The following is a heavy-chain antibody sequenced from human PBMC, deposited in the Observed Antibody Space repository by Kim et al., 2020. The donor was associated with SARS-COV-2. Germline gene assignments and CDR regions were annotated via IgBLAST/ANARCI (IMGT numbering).Heavy chain of an antibody. Sequence: ANTCATAYAASVKGRLTISRNDSKNTAYLQMNSLKTEDTAVYYCTRAYSSWGQGTLVTVSS. CDR2: ANTCAT. V-gene: IGHV3-73*01. J-gene: IGHJ1*01. D-gene: IGHD6-13*01. CDR3: TRAYSS.